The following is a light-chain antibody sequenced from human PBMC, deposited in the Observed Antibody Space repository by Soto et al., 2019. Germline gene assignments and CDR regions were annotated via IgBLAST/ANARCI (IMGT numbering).Light chain of an antibody. Sequence: QSALTQPRSVSGPPGQSVSISCSGTSSDVGTYNYVSWYQQHPGKAPKLMIYDVSKRPSGVPDRFSGSKSGNTASLTISGLQAEDEADYYCSSYTSRSTLDYVFGSGTKLTVL. J-gene: IGLJ1*01. V-gene: IGLV2-11*01. CDR1: SSDVGTYNY. CDR2: DVS. CDR3: SSYTSRSTLDYV.